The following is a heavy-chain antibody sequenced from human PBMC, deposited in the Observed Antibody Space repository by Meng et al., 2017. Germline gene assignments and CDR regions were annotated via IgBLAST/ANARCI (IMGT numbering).Heavy chain of an antibody. CDR1: GFTFSSYW. CDR3: AREIVVVPAASYYYGMDV. CDR2: INSDGSST. J-gene: IGHJ6*02. Sequence: GESLKISCAASGFTFSSYWMHWVRQAPGRGLVWVSRINSDGSSTSYADSVKGRFTISRDNAKNTLYLQMNNLRAEDTAVYYCAREIVVVPAASYYYGMDVWGQGTTVTVSS. V-gene: IGHV3-74*01. D-gene: IGHD2-2*01.